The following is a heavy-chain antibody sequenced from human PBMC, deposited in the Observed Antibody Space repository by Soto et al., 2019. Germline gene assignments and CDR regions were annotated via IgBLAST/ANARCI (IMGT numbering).Heavy chain of an antibody. CDR1: GVSVSGYY. V-gene: IGHV4-34*01. CDR3: ARRRSIAVAGPNDGMDV. J-gene: IGHJ6*02. Sequence: SETLSLTCAVYGVSVSGYYWSWIRQPPGKGLEWIGEINHSGSTNYNPSLKSRVTISVDTSKNQFSLKLSSVTAADTAVYYCARRRSIAVAGPNDGMDVWGQGTTVTVSS. CDR2: INHSGST. D-gene: IGHD6-19*01.